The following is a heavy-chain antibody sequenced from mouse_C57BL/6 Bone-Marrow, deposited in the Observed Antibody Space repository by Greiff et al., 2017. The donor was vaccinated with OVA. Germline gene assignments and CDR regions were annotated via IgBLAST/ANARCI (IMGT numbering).Heavy chain of an antibody. CDR3: ARQDDGYPLLYFDV. V-gene: IGHV1-52*01. CDR2: IDPSDSET. J-gene: IGHJ1*03. D-gene: IGHD2-3*01. CDR1: GYTFTSYW. Sequence: QVQLQQPGAELVRPGSSVKLSCKASGYTFTSYWMHWVKQRPIQGLEWIGNIDPSDSETHYNQKFKDKATLTVDKSSSTAYMQLSSLTSEDSAVYYCARQDDGYPLLYFDVWGTGTTVTVSS.